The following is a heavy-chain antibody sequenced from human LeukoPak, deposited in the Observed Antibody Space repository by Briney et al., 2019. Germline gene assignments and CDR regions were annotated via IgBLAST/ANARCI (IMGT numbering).Heavy chain of an antibody. J-gene: IGHJ4*02. CDR3: ARALRLGELSFDY. V-gene: IGHV1-69*05. CDR1: GGTFSSYA. D-gene: IGHD3-16*02. CDR2: IIPIFGTA. Sequence: SVKVSCKASGGTFSSYAISWVRQAPGQGLEWMGGIIPIFGTANYALKFQGRVTITTDESTSTAYMELSSLRSEDTAVYYCARALRLGELSFDYWGQGTLVTVSS.